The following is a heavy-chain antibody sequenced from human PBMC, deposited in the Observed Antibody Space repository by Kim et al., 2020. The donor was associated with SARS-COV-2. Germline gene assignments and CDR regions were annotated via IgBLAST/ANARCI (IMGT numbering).Heavy chain of an antibody. CDR3: ARDGRYSYGYGYDAFDI. Sequence: GGSLRLSCAASGFTFSSYSMNWVRQAPGKGLEWVSYISSSSSTIYYADSVKGRFTISRDNAKNSLYLQMNSLRAEDTAVYYCARDGRYSYGYGYDAFDIWGQGTMVTVSS. CDR1: GFTFSSYS. D-gene: IGHD5-18*01. V-gene: IGHV3-48*04. CDR2: ISSSSSTI. J-gene: IGHJ3*02.